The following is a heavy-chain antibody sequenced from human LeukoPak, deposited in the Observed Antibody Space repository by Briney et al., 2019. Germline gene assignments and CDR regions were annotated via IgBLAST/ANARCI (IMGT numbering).Heavy chain of an antibody. V-gene: IGHV3-23*01. CDR1: GFTFTSFA. Sequence: PGGPLGLSCAASGFTFTSFAMTWSPQAPGRGREWISAITGNNGRTYYADSVKGRFTISRDNSKNTLYLQMNSLRAEDTAVYYCGLLPPMYYFDYWGQGTLVTVSS. D-gene: IGHD2-15*01. CDR2: ITGNNGRT. CDR3: GLLPPMYYFDY. J-gene: IGHJ4*02.